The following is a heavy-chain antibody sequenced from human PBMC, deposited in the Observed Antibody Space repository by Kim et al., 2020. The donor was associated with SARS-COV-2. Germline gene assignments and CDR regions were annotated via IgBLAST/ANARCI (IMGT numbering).Heavy chain of an antibody. J-gene: IGHJ4*02. D-gene: IGHD3-22*01. CDR3: ARVGIDYDSSGYYYRQHESDY. Sequence: GGSLRLSCAASGFTFSSYSMTWVRQAPGKGLEWVSSISSSSSYRYYADSVKGRFTISRDNAKNSLYLQMNSLRAEDTAVYYCARVGIDYDSSGYYYRQHESDYWGQGTLVTVSS. V-gene: IGHV3-21*01. CDR2: ISSSSSYR. CDR1: GFTFSSYS.